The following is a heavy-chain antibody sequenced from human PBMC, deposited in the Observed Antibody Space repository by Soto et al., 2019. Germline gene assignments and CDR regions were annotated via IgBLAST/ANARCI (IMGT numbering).Heavy chain of an antibody. CDR3: ARRHDTLPGPDAFGV. Sequence: QVHLQESGPGVVKPSQTLSLTCSVSGDSITRDGFYWSWIRQHPGKGLEWIGDIYYSGGAAYNPSPSPPLKSRVSMSLDTAESHLSLKLASVTAAATAVYYCARRHDTLPGPDAFGVWGPATMVHVS. CDR2: IYYSGGA. D-gene: IGHD1-1*01. J-gene: IGHJ3*01. CDR1: GDSITRDGFY. V-gene: IGHV4-31*03.